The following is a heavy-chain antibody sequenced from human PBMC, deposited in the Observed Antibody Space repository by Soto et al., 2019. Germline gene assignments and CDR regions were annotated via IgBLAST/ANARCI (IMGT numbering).Heavy chain of an antibody. CDR1: GFTFDDYA. Sequence: PGGSLRLSCAASGFTFDDYAMHWVRQAPGKGLEWVSGISWNSGSIGYADSVKGRFTISRDNAKNSLYLQMNSLRAEDTALYYCAKDFITFGGVISYRNAFDIWGQGTMVTVSS. J-gene: IGHJ3*02. V-gene: IGHV3-9*01. D-gene: IGHD3-16*02. CDR3: AKDFITFGGVISYRNAFDI. CDR2: ISWNSGSI.